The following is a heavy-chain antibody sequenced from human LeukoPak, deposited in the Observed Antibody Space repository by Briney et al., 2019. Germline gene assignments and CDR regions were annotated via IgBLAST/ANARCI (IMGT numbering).Heavy chain of an antibody. D-gene: IGHD6-13*01. CDR2: IYYSGST. Sequence: PSETLSLTCTVSGGSISSYYWSWIRQPPGKGLEWIGSIYYSGSTYYNPSLKSRVTISVDTSKNQFSLKLSSVTAADTAVYYCARGVARVAAAGIGYWGQGTLVTVSS. J-gene: IGHJ4*02. CDR1: GGSISSYY. CDR3: ARGVARVAAAGIGY. V-gene: IGHV4-39*07.